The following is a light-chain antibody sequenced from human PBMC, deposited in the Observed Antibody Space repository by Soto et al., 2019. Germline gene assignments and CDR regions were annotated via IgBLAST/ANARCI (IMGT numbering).Light chain of an antibody. CDR1: SSDVGGYKY. V-gene: IGLV2-11*01. CDR2: DVT. Sequence: QSALTQPRSVSGSPGQSVTISCTGTSSDVGGYKYVSWYQQHPGKAPKLMIYDVTKRPSGVPDRFSGSKSGNTASLTISGLQAEDEADYYCCSYAGSYTLFGGGTQLTVL. J-gene: IGLJ2*01. CDR3: CSYAGSYTL.